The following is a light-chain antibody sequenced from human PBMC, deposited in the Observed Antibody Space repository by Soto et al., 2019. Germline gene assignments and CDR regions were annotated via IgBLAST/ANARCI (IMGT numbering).Light chain of an antibody. Sequence: DIQLTQSPSFLSASVGDRVTITCRASQDINTYLAWYQQKPGKAPKLLIFAASTLQNGVPSRFSGSGSGTECTVTITSLQPEDFATYYCQQRKSYPITFGQGTRLEI. CDR1: QDINTY. J-gene: IGKJ5*01. V-gene: IGKV1-9*01. CDR3: QQRKSYPIT. CDR2: AAS.